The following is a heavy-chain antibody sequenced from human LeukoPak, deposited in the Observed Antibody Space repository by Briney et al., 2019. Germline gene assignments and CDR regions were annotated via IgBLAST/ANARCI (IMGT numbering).Heavy chain of an antibody. Sequence: GASVKVSCKASGYTFTSYYMHWVRQAPGQGLEWMGIINPSGGSTSYAQKFQGRVTMTRDTSTSTAYMELRSLRSDDTAVYYCARVDSSGYLGDYWGQGTLVTVSS. CDR1: GYTFTSYY. D-gene: IGHD3-22*01. CDR3: ARVDSSGYLGDY. V-gene: IGHV1-46*01. CDR2: INPSGGST. J-gene: IGHJ4*02.